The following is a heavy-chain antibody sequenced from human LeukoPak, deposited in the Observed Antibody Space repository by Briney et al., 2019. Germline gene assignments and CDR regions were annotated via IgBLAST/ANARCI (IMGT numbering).Heavy chain of an antibody. V-gene: IGHV1-18*01. CDR2: ISATNGNT. Sequence: ASVKVSCKASGYTFTNYGINWVRQAPGQGLEWMGRISATNGNTNYAQKLQGSFTMTTDTSTSTAYMELRSLRSDVTAVYYCTRGLTTLDCWGQGTLVTVSS. CDR3: TRGLTTLDC. CDR1: GYTFTNYG. D-gene: IGHD4-11*01. J-gene: IGHJ4*02.